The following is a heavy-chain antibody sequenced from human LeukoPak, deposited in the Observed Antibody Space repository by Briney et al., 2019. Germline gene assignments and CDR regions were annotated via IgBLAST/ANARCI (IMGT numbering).Heavy chain of an antibody. CDR3: ARDVDTAIATDY. Sequence: ASVKVSCKASGYTFTSYDINWVRQATGQGLERMGWMNPNSGNTGYAQKLQGRVTMTRNTSISTAYMELSSLRSEDTAVYYCARDVDTAIATDYWGQGTLVTVSS. D-gene: IGHD5-18*01. J-gene: IGHJ4*02. CDR2: MNPNSGNT. CDR1: GYTFTSYD. V-gene: IGHV1-8*01.